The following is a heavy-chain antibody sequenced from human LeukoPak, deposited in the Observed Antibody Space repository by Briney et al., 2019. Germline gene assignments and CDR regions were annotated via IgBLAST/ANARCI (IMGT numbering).Heavy chain of an antibody. CDR1: GYTFTTYG. J-gene: IGHJ4*02. CDR2: ISGYNGNT. V-gene: IGHV1-18*01. D-gene: IGHD2-15*01. Sequence: ASVKVSCKASGYTFTTYGISWVRQAPGQGLEWMGWISGYNGNTNYAQKFQGRVIMTTDTSTTTAYMELRSLRSDDTAVYYCARDVSKFVVGPLGYWGQGTLVTVSS. CDR3: ARDVSKFVVGPLGY.